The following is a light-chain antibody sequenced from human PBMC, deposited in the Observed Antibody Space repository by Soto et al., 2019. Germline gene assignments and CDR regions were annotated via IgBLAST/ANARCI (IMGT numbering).Light chain of an antibody. CDR2: DAS. CDR3: QQYGTPRSVT. V-gene: IGKV3-11*01. J-gene: IGKJ5*01. CDR1: QSVSSY. Sequence: EIVLTQSPATLSLSPGERATLSCRASQSVSSYLAWYQQKPGQAPRLLIYDASNRATGIPARFSGSGSGTNFTLTISKVEPEDFAVYYCQQYGTPRSVTFGQGTRLEIK.